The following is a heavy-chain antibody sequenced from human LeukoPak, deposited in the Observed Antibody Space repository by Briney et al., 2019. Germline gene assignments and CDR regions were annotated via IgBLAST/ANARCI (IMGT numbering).Heavy chain of an antibody. J-gene: IGHJ4*02. D-gene: IGHD1-26*01. CDR1: GYSISSGYL. CDR3: ARGVNSGYFDY. CDR2: IDGSGSS. V-gene: IGHV4-38-2*02. Sequence: SETLSLTCTVSGYSISSGYLWGWIRQPPGKGLEWIGSIDGSGSSYYNPSLKSRVTISVDTSKNQFPLKLTSVTAADTAVYYCARGVNSGYFDYCGQGILVTVSS.